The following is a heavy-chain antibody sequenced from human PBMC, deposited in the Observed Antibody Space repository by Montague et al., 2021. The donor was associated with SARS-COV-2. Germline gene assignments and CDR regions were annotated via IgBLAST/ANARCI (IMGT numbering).Heavy chain of an antibody. Sequence: SLRLSCAASGFTVSSNYMSWVRQAPGKGLEWVSVIYSGGSTYYADSVKGRFTISRHNSKNTLYLQMNSLRAEDTAVYYCARDLTYGSGRSYYYYGMDVWGQETTVTVSS. D-gene: IGHD3-10*01. CDR1: GFTVSSNY. CDR2: IYSGGST. CDR3: ARDLTYGSGRSYYYYGMDV. J-gene: IGHJ6*02. V-gene: IGHV3-53*04.